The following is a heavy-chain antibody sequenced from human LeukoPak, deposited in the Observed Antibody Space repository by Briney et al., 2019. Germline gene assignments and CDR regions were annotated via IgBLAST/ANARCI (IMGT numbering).Heavy chain of an antibody. V-gene: IGHV4-34*01. CDR2: INHSGST. J-gene: IGHJ1*01. D-gene: IGHD6-13*01. Sequence: SETLSLTCAVYGGSFSGYYWSWIRQPPGKGLEWIGEINHSGSTNYNPSLKGRVTISVDTSKNQFSLKLSSVTAADTAVYYCARKGKYSSSWYAAYFQHWGQGTLVTVSS. CDR1: GGSFSGYY. CDR3: ARKGKYSSSWYAAYFQH.